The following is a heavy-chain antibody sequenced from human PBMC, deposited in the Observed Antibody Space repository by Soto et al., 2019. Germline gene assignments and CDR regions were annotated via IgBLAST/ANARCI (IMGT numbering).Heavy chain of an antibody. CDR3: AAEIAVAGTGGDY. J-gene: IGHJ4*02. CDR2: IVVGSGNT. V-gene: IGHV1-58*01. D-gene: IGHD6-19*01. Sequence: GASVKVSCKASGFTFTSSAVQWVRQARGQRLEWIGWIVVGSGNTNYAQKFQERVTITRDMSTSTAYMELSSLRSEDTAVYYCAAEIAVAGTGGDYWGKGTLVTVSS. CDR1: GFTFTSSA.